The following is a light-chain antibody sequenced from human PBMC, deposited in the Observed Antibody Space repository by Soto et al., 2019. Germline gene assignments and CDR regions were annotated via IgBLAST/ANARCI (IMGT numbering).Light chain of an antibody. CDR1: SSDVGNYIY. CDR2: EVS. V-gene: IGLV2-14*01. CDR3: SSYTSNNTPFV. Sequence: QSALTQPASVSGSPGQSITISCTGTSSDVGNYIYVSWFQHHPGKAPKLMIYEVSNRPSGVSNRFSASKSGNTASLTISGLQAEDEADYYCSSYTSNNTPFVFGTGTKVPS. J-gene: IGLJ1*01.